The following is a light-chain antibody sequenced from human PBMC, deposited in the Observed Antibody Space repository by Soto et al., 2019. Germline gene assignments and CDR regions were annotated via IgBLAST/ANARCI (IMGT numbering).Light chain of an antibody. J-gene: IGKJ4*01. V-gene: IGKV3D-15*01. CDR1: QTVATN. CDR2: DSS. CDR3: QQYYHWGLS. Sequence: VMTQSPAILSVSPGEGATLSCRASQTVATNLAWYQLKPGQAPRLLIYDSSTRATGIPATLSVSGSGTQFSLTISSLQSEDSAVYFCQQYYHWGLSFGGGTKVEI.